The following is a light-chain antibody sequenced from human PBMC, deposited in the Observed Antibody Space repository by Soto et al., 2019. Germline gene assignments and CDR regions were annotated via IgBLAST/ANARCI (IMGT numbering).Light chain of an antibody. CDR2: DAS. CDR3: HSRA. CDR1: QTISRW. V-gene: IGKV1-5*01. Sequence: DIQLTQTPSTLSASVGDEVTITCRASQTISRWLAWYQQKPGRAPKLLIYDASTLESGVPSRFSGSGSETEFTLTISRLQPDDFATYFCHSRAFCQGTRLEIK. J-gene: IGKJ5*01.